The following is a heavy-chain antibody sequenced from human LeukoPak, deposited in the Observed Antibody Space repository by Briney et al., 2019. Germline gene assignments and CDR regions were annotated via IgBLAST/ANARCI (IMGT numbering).Heavy chain of an antibody. CDR1: GGSINNSSCDY. CDR2: IYYTGST. J-gene: IGHJ3*01. CDR3: ARHLEYTTSGKAFDV. Sequence: SETLSLTCTVSGGSINNSSCDYCALSRPPPEKGLGWGGNIYYTGSTSDTSSLKSRVTMSVDTSKNVFSLTLKSLTSADTAVYYCARHLEYTTSGKAFDVWGQGTLVSVSS. V-gene: IGHV4-39*01. D-gene: IGHD3-3*01.